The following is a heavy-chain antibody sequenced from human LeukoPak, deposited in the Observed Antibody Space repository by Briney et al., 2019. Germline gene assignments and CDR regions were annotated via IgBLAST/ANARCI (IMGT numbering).Heavy chain of an antibody. Sequence: TLSLTCTVSGGSINNGGYYWSWIRQHPRKGLEWIGYIYYSGSSYYNPSLRSRVTISVDTSKNHFSLKLSSVTAADTAVYYCARNRDGYNSFDYWGQGTLVTVSS. CDR2: IYYSGSS. J-gene: IGHJ4*02. D-gene: IGHD5-24*01. CDR3: ARNRDGYNSFDY. CDR1: GGSINNGGYY. V-gene: IGHV4-31*03.